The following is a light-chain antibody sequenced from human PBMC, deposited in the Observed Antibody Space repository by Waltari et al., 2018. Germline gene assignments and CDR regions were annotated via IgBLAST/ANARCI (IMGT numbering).Light chain of an antibody. CDR3: QQYGDSWWT. V-gene: IGKV3-20*01. J-gene: IGKJ1*01. CDR2: FAS. CDR1: QSMSNSY. Sequence: EIVLTQSPGTLSVSPGERATLSCRASQSMSNSYIAWYQQKPGQAPSLLMYFASTRVTGVPDRFSGSGSGTDFILTISRLEPEDSAVYYCQQYGDSWWTFGQGTKVEIK.